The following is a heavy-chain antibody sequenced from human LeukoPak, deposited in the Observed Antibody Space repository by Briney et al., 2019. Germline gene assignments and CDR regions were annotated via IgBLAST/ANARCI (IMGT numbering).Heavy chain of an antibody. D-gene: IGHD3-10*01. V-gene: IGHV1-2*06. J-gene: IGHJ4*02. CDR1: GYTFTGYY. CDR2: INPNSGGT. CDR3: ARGGSGSGYLYYFDS. Sequence: ASVKVSCKASGYTFTGYYMHWVRQAPGQGLEWMGRINPNSGGTNYAQKFQGRVTMTRDTSISTAYMELSRLRSDDTAVYYCARGGSGSGYLYYFDSWGQGTLVSVSS.